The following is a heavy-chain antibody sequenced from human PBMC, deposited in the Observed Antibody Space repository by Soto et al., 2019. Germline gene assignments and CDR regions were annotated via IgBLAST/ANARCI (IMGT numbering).Heavy chain of an antibody. CDR3: ARGQDYYDSSGYYASGLREFDY. Sequence: GGSLRLSCAASGFTFSSYGMHWVRQAPGKGLEWVAVIWYDGSNKYYADSVKGRFTIYRDNSKNTLYLQMNSLRAEDTAVYYCARGQDYYDSSGYYASGLREFDYWGQGTLVTVSS. V-gene: IGHV3-33*01. CDR1: GFTFSSYG. CDR2: IWYDGSNK. J-gene: IGHJ4*02. D-gene: IGHD3-22*01.